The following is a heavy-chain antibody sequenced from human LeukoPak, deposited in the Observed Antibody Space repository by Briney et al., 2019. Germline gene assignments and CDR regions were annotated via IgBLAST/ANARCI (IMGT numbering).Heavy chain of an antibody. CDR3: AKDGSWSCTD. Sequence: TGGSLRLSCAASGFTFSSYAMHWVRRGPGKGLEWVAYIAHHGSNKYYADSVKGRFTISRDNSKRTLYLQMNNLRADDTAVYYCAKDGSWSCTDWGQGALVTVSS. J-gene: IGHJ4*02. V-gene: IGHV3-30*02. D-gene: IGHD2-8*02. CDR1: GFTFSSYA. CDR2: IAHHGSNK.